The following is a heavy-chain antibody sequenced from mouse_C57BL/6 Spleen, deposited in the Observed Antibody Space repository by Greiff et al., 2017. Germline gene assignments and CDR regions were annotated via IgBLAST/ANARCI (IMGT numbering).Heavy chain of an antibody. J-gene: IGHJ3*01. Sequence: VQLQQSGAELVRPGASVTLSCKASGYTFTDYEMHWVKQTPVHGLEWIGAIDPETGGTAYNQKFKGKAILTADKASSTAYMELRSLTSEDSAVYYCTYYCYGSGAWFAYWGQGTLVTVSA. CDR1: GYTFTDYE. CDR3: TYYCYGSGAWFAY. V-gene: IGHV1-15*01. CDR2: IDPETGGT. D-gene: IGHD1-1*01.